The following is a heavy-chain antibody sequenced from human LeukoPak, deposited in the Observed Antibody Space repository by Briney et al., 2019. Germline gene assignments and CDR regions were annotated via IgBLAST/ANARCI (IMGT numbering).Heavy chain of an antibody. CDR3: AAVSSWPIGGWFDP. CDR1: GYTFTSYG. V-gene: IGHV1-18*01. D-gene: IGHD6-13*01. Sequence: RASVTVSCKASGYTFTSYGISWVRQAPGQGLEWMGWISAYNGNTNYAQKPQGRVTMTTDTSTGTAYMELRSLRSDDTAVYYCAAVSSWPIGGWFDPWGQGTLVTVSS. CDR2: ISAYNGNT. J-gene: IGHJ5*02.